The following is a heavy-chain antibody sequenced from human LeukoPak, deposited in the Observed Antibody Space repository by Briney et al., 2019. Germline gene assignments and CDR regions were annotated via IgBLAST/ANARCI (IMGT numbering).Heavy chain of an antibody. J-gene: IGHJ4*02. CDR2: ISSSGSTI. V-gene: IGHV3-48*03. CDR3: ARASGVSVPAGY. Sequence: GGSLRLSCVASGFTFSSYEINWVRQAPGKGLEWISHISSSGSTIYYADFLRGRFTISRDNAKNSVYLQMNSLRAEDTAVYYCARASGVSVPAGYWSQGTLVTVSS. CDR1: GFTFSSYE. D-gene: IGHD2-8*01.